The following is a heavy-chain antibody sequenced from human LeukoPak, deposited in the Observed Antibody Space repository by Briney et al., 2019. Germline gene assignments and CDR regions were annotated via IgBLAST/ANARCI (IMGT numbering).Heavy chain of an antibody. CDR1: GGSISSYY. D-gene: IGHD2-15*01. V-gene: IGHV4-59*01. Sequence: SETLSLTCTVSGGSISSYYWSWIWQPPGKGLEWIGYIYYSGSTNYNPSLKSRVTISVDTSKNQFSLKLSSVTAADTAVYYCARGYCSGGSCLPNLGAFDIWGQGTMVTVSS. CDR2: IYYSGST. CDR3: ARGYCSGGSCLPNLGAFDI. J-gene: IGHJ3*02.